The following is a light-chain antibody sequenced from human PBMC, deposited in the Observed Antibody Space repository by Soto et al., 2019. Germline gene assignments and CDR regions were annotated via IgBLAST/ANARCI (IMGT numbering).Light chain of an antibody. CDR3: RQDESYYPLT. V-gene: IGKV1-5*03. CDR1: QTISSW. Sequence: DIQMTQSPSTLSGSVGDRVTITCRASQTISSWLAWYQQKPGKAPKLLIYKASSLESGVPSRFSGRGSGTEFTLPTASLQPEDDAASYCRQDESYYPLTFGGGTKVDIK. J-gene: IGKJ4*02. CDR2: KAS.